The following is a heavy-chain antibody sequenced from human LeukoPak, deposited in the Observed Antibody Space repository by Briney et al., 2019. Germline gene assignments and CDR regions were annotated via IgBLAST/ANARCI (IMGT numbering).Heavy chain of an antibody. J-gene: IGHJ4*02. D-gene: IGHD6-13*01. V-gene: IGHV1-18*01. CDR2: ISAYNGNT. CDR3: ARELLLGIAAAQTFDY. CDR1: GYTFTSYG. Sequence: ASVKVSCKASGYTFTSYGISWVRQAPGQGLEWMGWISAYNGNTNYAQKFQGRVTMTRDTSTSTVYMELSSLGSEDTAVYYCARELLLGIAAAQTFDYWGQGTLVTVSS.